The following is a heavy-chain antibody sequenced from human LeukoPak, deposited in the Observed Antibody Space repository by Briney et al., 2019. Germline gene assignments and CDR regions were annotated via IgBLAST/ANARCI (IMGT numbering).Heavy chain of an antibody. D-gene: IGHD3-22*01. J-gene: IGHJ3*02. CDR1: GGSFSGYY. CDR2: INHSGST. V-gene: IGHV4-34*01. Sequence: PSETLSLTCVVYGGSFSGYYWSWIRQPPGKGLEWIGEINHSGSTNYNPSLKSRVTISVDMSKNQFSLKLSSVTATDTAVYYCARESSGYFDDFDIWGQGTMVTVSS. CDR3: ARESSGYFDDFDI.